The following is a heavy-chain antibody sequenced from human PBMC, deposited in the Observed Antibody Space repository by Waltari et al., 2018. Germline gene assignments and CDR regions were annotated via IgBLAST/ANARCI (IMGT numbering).Heavy chain of an antibody. D-gene: IGHD3-16*01. V-gene: IGHV1-2*02. Sequence: QVQLVQSGAEVKKPGASVKVSCTASGYTFTGYYMHWVRQSTGQGLTWMGWIKPNSGGTNYAQKFQGRVTMTRDTSISTAYMELSRLRSDDTAVYYCARDLGRSHRWYFDLWGRGTLVTVSS. CDR3: ARDLGRSHRWYFDL. CDR2: IKPNSGGT. J-gene: IGHJ2*01. CDR1: GYTFTGYY.